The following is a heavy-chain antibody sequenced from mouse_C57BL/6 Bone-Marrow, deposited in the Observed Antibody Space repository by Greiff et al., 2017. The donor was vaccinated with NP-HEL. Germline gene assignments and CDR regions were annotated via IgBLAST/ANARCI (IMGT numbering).Heavy chain of an antibody. Sequence: EVQLQQSGAELVRPGASVKLSCTASGFNIKDYYMHWVKQRPEQGLEWIGRIDPEDGDTEYAPTFQGKATMTADTSSNTAYLQLSSLTSEDTAVYYCTPITTVVRYFDVWGTGTTVTVSS. CDR2: IDPEDGDT. CDR1: GFNIKDYY. V-gene: IGHV14-1*01. CDR3: TPITTVVRYFDV. D-gene: IGHD1-1*01. J-gene: IGHJ1*03.